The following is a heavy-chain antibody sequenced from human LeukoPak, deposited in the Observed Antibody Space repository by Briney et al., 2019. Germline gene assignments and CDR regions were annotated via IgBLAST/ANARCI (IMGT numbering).Heavy chain of an antibody. CDR3: ARDSSQWLVT. J-gene: IGHJ4*02. D-gene: IGHD6-19*01. CDR1: GFTFSHYW. Sequence: PGGSLRLSCAASGFTFSHYWMSWVRQAPGKGLEWVANIKQDGSEKYYVDSVKGRFTTSRDDAKNSLYLQMNSLRAEDTAVYYCARDSSQWLVTWGQGTLVTVSS. CDR2: IKQDGSEK. V-gene: IGHV3-7*01.